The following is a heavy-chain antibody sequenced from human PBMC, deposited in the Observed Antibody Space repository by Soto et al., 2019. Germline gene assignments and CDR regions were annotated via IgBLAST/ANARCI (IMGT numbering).Heavy chain of an antibody. Sequence: QVQLQESGPGLVKPSQTLSLTCTVSGGSISSGDYYWSWIRQPPGKGLEWIGYIYYSGSTYYNPSLKSRVTISVDTSKNQFSLKLSSVTAADTAVYYCARVADYGDYVKDFDYWGQGTLVTVSS. CDR1: GGSISSGDYY. CDR2: IYYSGST. V-gene: IGHV4-30-4*01. J-gene: IGHJ4*02. CDR3: ARVADYGDYVKDFDY. D-gene: IGHD4-17*01.